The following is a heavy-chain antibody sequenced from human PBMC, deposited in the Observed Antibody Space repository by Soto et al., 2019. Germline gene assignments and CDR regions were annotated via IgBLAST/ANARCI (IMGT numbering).Heavy chain of an antibody. Sequence: QVQLVQSGAEVKKPGSSVIVSCKASGGAFSSHAISWVRHAPGQGLEWMGGIIPIFGTTNYAQMFQGRIRITADKYTSTAYMELSSLRLEYTDGFLCARDTGSYYDRSGYYPGAFEIWGQGTMVTASS. CDR3: ARDTGSYYDRSGYYPGAFEI. J-gene: IGHJ3*02. CDR2: IIPIFGTT. D-gene: IGHD3-22*01. CDR1: GGAFSSHA. V-gene: IGHV1-69*06.